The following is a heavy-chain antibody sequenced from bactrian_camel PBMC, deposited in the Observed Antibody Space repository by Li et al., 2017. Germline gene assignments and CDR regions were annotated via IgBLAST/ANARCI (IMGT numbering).Heavy chain of an antibody. CDR1: GFTFTGYTFDEYD. CDR2: IYSDFGNR. V-gene: IGHV3-2*01. J-gene: IGHJ4*01. CDR3: ATDYGIGTPSEY. D-gene: IGHD3*01. Sequence: VEPGGSLRLSCATSGFTFTGYTFDEYDMSWVRQAPGKGLEWVSSIYSDFGNRYYADSVKGRFTISRDNAKNTVYLQMNNLKSDDTRLYYCATDYGIGTPSEYWGQGTQVTVS.